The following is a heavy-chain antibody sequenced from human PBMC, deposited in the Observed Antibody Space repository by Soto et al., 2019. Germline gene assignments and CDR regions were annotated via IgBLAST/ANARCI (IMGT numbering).Heavy chain of an antibody. CDR1: GFPFSSFA. J-gene: IGHJ3*01. CDR3: AKDRRFPTVTPTGDFDV. V-gene: IGHV3-23*01. Sequence: AGSLRLSFAASGFPFSSFAMTWVRQAPGKGLEWVSAISGSSGSTYYADSVQGRFTISRDNSKNTLYLQMNSLRAEDTAVYYCAKDRRFPTVTPTGDFDVWGQGTMVTVSS. CDR2: ISGSSGST. D-gene: IGHD4-17*01.